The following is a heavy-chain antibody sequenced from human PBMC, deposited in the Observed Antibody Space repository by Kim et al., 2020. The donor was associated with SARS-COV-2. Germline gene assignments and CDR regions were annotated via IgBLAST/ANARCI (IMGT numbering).Heavy chain of an antibody. CDR3: ARAPPRELWPHY. V-gene: IGHV3-23*01. CDR2: ISGNGGST. CDR1: GFTFSSYA. J-gene: IGHJ4*02. D-gene: IGHD5-18*01. Sequence: GGSLRLSCAASGFTFSSYAMTWVRQAPGKGLEWVSSISGNGGSTYYADSVKGRFTISRDNSKNTLYLQMNSLRAEDTAVYYCARAPPRELWPHYWGQGTLVTVSS.